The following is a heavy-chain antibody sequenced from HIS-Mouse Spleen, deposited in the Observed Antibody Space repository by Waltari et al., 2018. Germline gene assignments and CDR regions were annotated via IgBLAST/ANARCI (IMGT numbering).Heavy chain of an antibody. V-gene: IGHV4-39*07. CDR1: GGSISSSSYY. CDR2: ISYSGRT. CDR3: ARERSNYDAFDI. Sequence: QLQLQESGPGLVKPSETLSLTCTVSGGSISSSSYYWGWIRQAPGTGRGWIGSISYSGRTYYNPSLKSRGTRSVDTSKNQFSLKLSSVSAADTAVYYCARERSNYDAFDIWGQGTMVTVSS. J-gene: IGHJ3*02. D-gene: IGHD4-4*01.